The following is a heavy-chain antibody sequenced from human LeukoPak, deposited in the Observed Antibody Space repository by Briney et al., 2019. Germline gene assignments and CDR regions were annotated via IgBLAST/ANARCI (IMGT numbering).Heavy chain of an antibody. CDR1: GFTFSSYG. CDR2: ISYEGSNK. D-gene: IGHD3-22*01. CDR3: AKDHYEGSGSDY. Sequence: GGHLRLSCAASGFTFSSYGMHWVGQAPGKGLEGVAVISYEGSNKYNAAPVKGRFTISRDNSKNTLYLQMNSLRAEDTAVYYCAKDHYEGSGSDYWGQGTLVTVSS. V-gene: IGHV3-30*18. J-gene: IGHJ4*02.